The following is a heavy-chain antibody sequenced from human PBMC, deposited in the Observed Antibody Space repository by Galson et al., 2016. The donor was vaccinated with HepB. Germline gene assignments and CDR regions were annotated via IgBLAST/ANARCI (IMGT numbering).Heavy chain of an antibody. CDR3: ARDCILWGFDY. D-gene: IGHD2-21*01. CDR2: ISSRGSTI. V-gene: IGHV3-11*01. Sequence: SLRLSCAASGFTFSDYYMHWVRQAPGKGLEWVSDISSRGSTIYYADSVKGRFTISRDTAKNSVYLQMNRLRAVDTAVYDCARDCILWGFDYWGRGTLVTVSS. CDR1: GFTFSDYY. J-gene: IGHJ4*02.